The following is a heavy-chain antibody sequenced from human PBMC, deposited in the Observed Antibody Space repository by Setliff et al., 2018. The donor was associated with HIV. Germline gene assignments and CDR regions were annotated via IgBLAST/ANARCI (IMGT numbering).Heavy chain of an antibody. V-gene: IGHV4-31*03. D-gene: IGHD3-10*01. CDR2: IYYSGST. Sequence: KTSETLSLTCTVSGGSISSGGYYWSWIRQHPGKGLEWIGYIYYSGSTYYNPSLKSRVTMSVDTSKNQFSLKLSSVTAADTAVYYCARARGLLPYYYLDVWGKGTTVTVSS. J-gene: IGHJ6*03. CDR1: GGSISSGGYY. CDR3: ARARGLLPYYYLDV.